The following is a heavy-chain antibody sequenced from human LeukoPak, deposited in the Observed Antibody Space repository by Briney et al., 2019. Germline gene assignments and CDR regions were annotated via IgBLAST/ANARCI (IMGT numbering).Heavy chain of an antibody. CDR1: GYTFTSYY. Sequence: GASVKVSCKASGYTFTSYYMHWVRQAPGQGLEWMGIINPSGGSTSYAQKFQGRVTMTRDTSTSTVYMELSSLRSEDTAVYYCARDNYYDSSGYYFEPDYWSQGTLVTVSS. CDR2: INPSGGST. CDR3: ARDNYYDSSGYYFEPDY. D-gene: IGHD3-22*01. J-gene: IGHJ4*02. V-gene: IGHV1-46*01.